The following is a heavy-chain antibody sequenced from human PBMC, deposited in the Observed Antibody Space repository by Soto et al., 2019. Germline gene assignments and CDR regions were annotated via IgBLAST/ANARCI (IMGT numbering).Heavy chain of an antibody. Sequence: PGGSLRLSCAASESTFTSYSMHWVRQAPGKGLEWVAVIGSDGKSQHYADSVKGRFTISRDKSKNTVYLQMNSLRAEDTALYYCAKQYGNSHWYFDYWGQGTLVTVSS. CDR3: AKQYGNSHWYFDY. D-gene: IGHD4-4*01. J-gene: IGHJ4*02. CDR2: IGSDGKSQ. V-gene: IGHV3-30*18. CDR1: ESTFTSYS.